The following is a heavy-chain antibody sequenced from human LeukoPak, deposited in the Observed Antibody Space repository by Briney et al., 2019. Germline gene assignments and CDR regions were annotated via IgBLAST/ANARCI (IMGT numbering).Heavy chain of an antibody. CDR1: GGSIPSGGYY. CDR2: IYHTGST. D-gene: IGHD4-11*01. V-gene: IGHV4-31*03. Sequence: PSQTPSLTCTVSGGSIPSGGYYWSWLRQRPGKGLEWIGHIYHTGSTYYNSSLKSRLSMSVDTSKNEFSLSLHSVTVADTAVYYCARGGVVTTTPRFDPWGQGILVTVSS. J-gene: IGHJ5*02. CDR3: ARGGVVTTTPRFDP.